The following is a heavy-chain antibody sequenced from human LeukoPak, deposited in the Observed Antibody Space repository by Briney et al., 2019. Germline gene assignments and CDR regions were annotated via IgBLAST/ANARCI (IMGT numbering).Heavy chain of an antibody. CDR1: GYTFPGYY. V-gene: IGHV1-2*02. D-gene: IGHD3-22*01. CDR3: ARGVTMIVVVWKSDAFDI. CDR2: INPNRGGT. Sequence: SDKVSCKDSGYTFPGYYMHWVRQAPGQGLEWMGWINPNRGGTNYAQKFQGRVTMTRDTSISTAYMELSRLRSDDTAVYYCARGVTMIVVVWKSDAFDIWGQGTMVTVSP. J-gene: IGHJ3*02.